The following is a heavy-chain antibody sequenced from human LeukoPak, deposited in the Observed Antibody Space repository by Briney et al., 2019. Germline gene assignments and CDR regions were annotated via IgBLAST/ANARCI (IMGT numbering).Heavy chain of an antibody. Sequence: PGGSLRLSCAASGFTFTSHGMSWVRQAPGKGLDWVSVISGSGATTYYADSVKGRFTISRDNSKNTLYLQMNSLRAEDTAVYYCAKALCGDLLGGRDEPFGLWGQRANGTGPS. CDR2: ISGSGATT. D-gene: IGHD3-10*02. CDR1: GFTFTSHG. V-gene: IGHV3-23*01. CDR3: AKALCGDLLGGRDEPFGL. J-gene: IGHJ3*01.